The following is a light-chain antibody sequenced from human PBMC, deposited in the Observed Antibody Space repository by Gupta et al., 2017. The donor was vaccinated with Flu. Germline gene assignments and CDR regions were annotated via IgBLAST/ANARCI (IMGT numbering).Light chain of an antibody. CDR3: NSYSSSSTLIV. CDR2: DVS. V-gene: IGLV2-14*03. Sequence: SSYVGVYDYVSWYQQDPGKAPKLMIYDVSNRPSGVSNRFSGSKSGNTAFLTISGLQAEDGADYYCNSYSSSSTLIVFGGGNKLTVL. CDR1: SSYVGVYDY. J-gene: IGLJ2*01.